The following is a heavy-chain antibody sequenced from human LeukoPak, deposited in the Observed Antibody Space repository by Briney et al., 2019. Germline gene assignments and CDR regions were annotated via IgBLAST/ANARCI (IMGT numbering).Heavy chain of an antibody. CDR1: GYSISSGYY. D-gene: IGHD1-26*01. V-gene: IGHV4-38-2*02. CDR2: IYHSGST. Sequence: SETLSLTCTVSGYSISSGYYWGWIRQPPGKGLEWIGSIYHSGSTYYNPSLKSRVTISVDTSKNQFSLKLSSVTAADTAVYYCASSEPHDAFDIWGQGTMVTVSS. CDR3: ASSEPHDAFDI. J-gene: IGHJ3*02.